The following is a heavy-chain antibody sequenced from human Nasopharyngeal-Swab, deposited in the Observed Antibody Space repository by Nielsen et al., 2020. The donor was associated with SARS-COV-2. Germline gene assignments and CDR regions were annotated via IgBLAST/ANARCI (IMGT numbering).Heavy chain of an antibody. V-gene: IGHV4-59*08. CDR2: IYYSGST. CDR3: ARPSSGWTIPYWYFDL. CDR1: GGSISSYY. Sequence: SETLSLTCTVSGGSISSYYWSWIRQPPGKGLEWIGYIYYSGSTNYNPSLKSRVTISVDTSKNQFSLKLSSVTAADTAVYYCARPSSGWTIPYWYFDLWGRGTLVTVSS. D-gene: IGHD6-19*01. J-gene: IGHJ2*01.